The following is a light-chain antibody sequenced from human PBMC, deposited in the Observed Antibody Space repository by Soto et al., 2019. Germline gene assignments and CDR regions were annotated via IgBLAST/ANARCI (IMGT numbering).Light chain of an antibody. CDR2: GAS. J-gene: IGKJ1*01. CDR3: QEYGSSPRT. Sequence: DIVMTQSPDSLAVSLGERATINCKSSPSVLYSSNNKNYLAWYQQKPGQAPRLLISGASSRATGIPDRFSGSGSGTDFTLTISRLEPEDFAVYYCQEYGSSPRTFGQGTKVDIK. CDR1: PSVLYSSNNKNY. V-gene: IGKV4-1*01.